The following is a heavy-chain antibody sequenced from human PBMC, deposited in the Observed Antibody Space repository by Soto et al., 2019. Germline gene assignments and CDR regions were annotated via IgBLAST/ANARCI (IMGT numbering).Heavy chain of an antibody. CDR3: ARAANYDSSGYSDY. CDR2: ISAYNGNT. J-gene: IGHJ4*02. Sequence: ASVKVSCKASGYTFTSYGISWVRQAPGQGLEWMGWISAYNGNTNYAQKLQGRVTMTTDTSTSTAYMELRSLRSDDTAVYYCARAANYDSSGYSDYWGQGTLVTVSS. CDR1: GYTFTSYG. D-gene: IGHD3-22*01. V-gene: IGHV1-18*01.